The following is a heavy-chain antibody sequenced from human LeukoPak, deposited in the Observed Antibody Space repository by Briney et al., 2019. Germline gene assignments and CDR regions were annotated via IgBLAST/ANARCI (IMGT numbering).Heavy chain of an antibody. D-gene: IGHD4-11*01. CDR2: IWSDGSNK. V-gene: IGHV3-33*06. J-gene: IGHJ4*02. CDR3: AKDAQRGFDYSNSLEY. Sequence: EGSLSLTCAASGFTFSHYGFHWVRLAPGKGLEWMADIWSDGSNKYYGDSVKGRFIIYRDDSQNTVYLQMNSLRAEDTAVYYCAKDAQRGFDYSNSLEYWGQGSLVTVSS. CDR1: GFTFSHYG.